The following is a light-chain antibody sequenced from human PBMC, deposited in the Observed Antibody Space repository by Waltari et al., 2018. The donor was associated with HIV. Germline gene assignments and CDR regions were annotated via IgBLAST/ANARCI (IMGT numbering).Light chain of an antibody. J-gene: IGLJ2*01. CDR1: SSDVGGYNY. Sequence: QSALTQPASVSGSPGQSITISCTGTSSDVGGYNYVSWYQQHPGKAPKLLIYEVSTRPSWMFMLFSGSKSGNTASLTISGRQAEDEADYYCCSYASSTTLDVFGGGTKLTVL. CDR2: EVS. V-gene: IGLV2-14*01. CDR3: CSYASSTTLDV.